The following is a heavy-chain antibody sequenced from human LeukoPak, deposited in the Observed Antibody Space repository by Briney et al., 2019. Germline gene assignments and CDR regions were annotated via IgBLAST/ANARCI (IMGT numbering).Heavy chain of an antibody. V-gene: IGHV3-23*01. Sequence: GGSLRLSSAASGFTFSTYAMTWVRQAPGKGLEWVSGINSNGDEIYYADSVRGRFTISRDNSNNALYLQMDSLRAEDTAVYYCANWIGSSSRDYWGQGTLVTVSS. CDR3: ANWIGSSSRDY. CDR2: INSNGDEI. D-gene: IGHD6-6*01. J-gene: IGHJ4*02. CDR1: GFTFSTYA.